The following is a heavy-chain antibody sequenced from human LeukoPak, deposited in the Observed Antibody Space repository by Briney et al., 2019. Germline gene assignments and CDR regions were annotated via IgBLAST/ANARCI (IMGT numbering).Heavy chain of an antibody. CDR2: IRSKVNNYAT. J-gene: IGHJ6*02. V-gene: IGHV3-73*01. CDR3: TKTGVRGYYYSGMDV. D-gene: IGHD7-27*01. CDR1: GFTFSGSC. Sequence: GGSLRLSCAASGFTFSGSCLHWVRQAPGKGLEWVGRIRSKVNNYATAYAAAVEGRFSISRDDSKNTTSLQMNNLKTEDTAVYYCTKTGVRGYYYSGMDVWGQGTTVTVSS.